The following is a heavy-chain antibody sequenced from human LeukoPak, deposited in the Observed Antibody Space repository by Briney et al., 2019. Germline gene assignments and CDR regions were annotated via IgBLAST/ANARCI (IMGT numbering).Heavy chain of an antibody. J-gene: IGHJ4*02. Sequence: SETLSLTCAVYGGSFSGYYWSWIRQPPGKGLEWIGEINHSGSTNYNPSLKSRVTISVDTSKNQFSLKLSSVTAADTAVYYCASFAATFDYWGQGTLVTVSS. D-gene: IGHD2-15*01. CDR2: INHSGST. CDR3: ASFAATFDY. V-gene: IGHV4-34*01. CDR1: GGSFSGYY.